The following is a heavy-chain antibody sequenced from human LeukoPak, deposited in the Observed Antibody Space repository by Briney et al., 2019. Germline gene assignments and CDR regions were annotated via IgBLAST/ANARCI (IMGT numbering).Heavy chain of an antibody. CDR3: ARPFSHSSGWYYDY. J-gene: IGHJ4*02. CDR1: GFAFRSYG. Sequence: GGSLRLSCAASGFAFRSYGMSWVRQAPGKGLEWVANIKQDGSEQYYVDSVKGRFTISRDNAKNLLYLQMNSLRAEDTAVYYCARPFSHSSGWYYDYWGQGTLVTVSS. CDR2: IKQDGSEQ. D-gene: IGHD6-19*01. V-gene: IGHV3-7*01.